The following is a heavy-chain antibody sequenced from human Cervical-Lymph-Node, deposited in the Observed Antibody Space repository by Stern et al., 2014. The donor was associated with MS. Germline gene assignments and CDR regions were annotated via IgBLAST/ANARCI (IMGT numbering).Heavy chain of an antibody. D-gene: IGHD1-1*01. J-gene: IGHJ3*02. CDR2: INPNSGGT. CDR3: ATTRDAFDI. Sequence: VKLVESGAEVKKPGASVKVSCKASGYIFTDYYIHWVRQAPGQGLEWLGRINPNSGGTSYAQKFQGRVIMTRDTSITTAYMELSRLRSDDTAVYYCATTRDAFDIWGQGTMVTVSS. CDR1: GYIFTDYY. V-gene: IGHV1-2*06.